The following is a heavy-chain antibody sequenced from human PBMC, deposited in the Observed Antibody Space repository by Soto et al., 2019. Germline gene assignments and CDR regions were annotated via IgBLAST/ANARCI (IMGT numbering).Heavy chain of an antibody. D-gene: IGHD3-3*01. CDR3: ASLRSITIFGVVISPAKDP. Sequence: GGSLRLSCAASGFTFSSYWMSWVRQAPGKGLEWVANIKQDGSEKYYVDSVKGRFTISRDNAKNSLYLQMNSLRAEDTAVYYCASLRSITIFGVVISPAKDPWGQGTLVTVSS. CDR2: IKQDGSEK. V-gene: IGHV3-7*01. CDR1: GFTFSSYW. J-gene: IGHJ5*02.